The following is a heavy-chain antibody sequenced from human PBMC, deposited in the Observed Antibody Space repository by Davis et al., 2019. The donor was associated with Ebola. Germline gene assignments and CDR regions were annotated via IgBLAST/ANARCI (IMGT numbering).Heavy chain of an antibody. CDR3: AKGDRMDV. Sequence: PGGSLRLSCAASGFTFSSYGMHWVRQAPGKGLEWVTFIRYDGSSKYYADSVKGRFTISRDNSKNTLYLQMNSLRAEDTAVYYCAKGDRMDVWGKGTTVTVSS. CDR1: GFTFSSYG. D-gene: IGHD2-21*01. CDR2: IRYDGSSK. J-gene: IGHJ6*04. V-gene: IGHV3-30*02.